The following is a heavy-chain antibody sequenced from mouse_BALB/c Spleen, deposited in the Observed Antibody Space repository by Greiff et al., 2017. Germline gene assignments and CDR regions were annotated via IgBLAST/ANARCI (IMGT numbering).Heavy chain of an antibody. CDR2: IYPGDGDT. D-gene: IGHD2-14*01. V-gene: IGHV1-80*01. CDR3: ARGGYGAYAMDY. CDR1: GYAFSSYW. Sequence: VKLMESGAELVRPGSSVKISCKASGYAFSSYWMNWVKQRPGQGLEWIGQIYPGDGDTNYNGKFKGKATLTADKSSSTAYMQLSSLTSEDSAVYFCARGGYGAYAMDYWGQGTSVTVSS. J-gene: IGHJ4*01.